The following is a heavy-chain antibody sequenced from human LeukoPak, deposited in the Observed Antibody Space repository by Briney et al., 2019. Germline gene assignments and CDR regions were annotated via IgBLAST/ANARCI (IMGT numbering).Heavy chain of an antibody. CDR1: GFTFDDYG. D-gene: IGHD2-2*01. CDR2: INWNGGST. V-gene: IGHV3-20*04. Sequence: GGSLRLSCAASGFTFDDYGMSWVRQAPGKGLEWVSGINWNGGSTGYADSVKGRFTISRDNAKNTLYLQMNSLRAEDTAVYYCARAPSHDYFDYWGQGTLVTVSS. J-gene: IGHJ4*02. CDR3: ARAPSHDYFDY.